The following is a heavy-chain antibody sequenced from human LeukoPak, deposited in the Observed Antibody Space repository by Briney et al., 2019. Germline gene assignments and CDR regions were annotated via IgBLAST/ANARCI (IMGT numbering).Heavy chain of an antibody. CDR2: INPNSGGT. J-gene: IGHJ4*02. Sequence: GSSVKVSCKASGYILTGYYMHWVRPAPRHGIEWMGWINPNSGGTNSAQKFQGRVTMTRDTSISTAYMELSRLTSDDTAVYYCARHPYSGSYHFDYWGQGTLVTVSS. V-gene: IGHV1-2*02. D-gene: IGHD1-26*01. CDR1: GYILTGYY. CDR3: ARHPYSGSYHFDY.